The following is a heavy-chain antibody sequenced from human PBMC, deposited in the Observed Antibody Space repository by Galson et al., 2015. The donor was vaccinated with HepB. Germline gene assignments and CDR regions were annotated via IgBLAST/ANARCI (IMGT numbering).Heavy chain of an antibody. V-gene: IGHV3-74*01. CDR3: ARDSYDFWSGYRDAFDI. CDR1: GFTFSSYW. Sequence: LRLSCAASGFTFSSYWMHWVRQAPGKGLVWVSRINSDGSSTSYADSVKGRFTISRDNAKNTLYLQMNSLRAEDTAVYYCARDSYDFWSGYRDAFDIWGQGTMVTVSS. CDR2: INSDGSST. D-gene: IGHD3-3*01. J-gene: IGHJ3*02.